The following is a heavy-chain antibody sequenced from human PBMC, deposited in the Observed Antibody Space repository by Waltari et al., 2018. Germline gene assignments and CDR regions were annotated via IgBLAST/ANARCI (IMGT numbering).Heavy chain of an antibody. D-gene: IGHD6-13*01. Sequence: EVQLVESGGGLVQLGGSLRLSRADSGFTFSSSWLSWLRQAPGKGLEWVANIKKEGSEKYYVDSVKGRFTISRDNAKNSLYLQMNSLRAEDTAVYYCARGGAAAGKDFYYYYGMDVWGQGTTVTVSS. CDR2: IKKEGSEK. CDR1: GFTFSSSW. V-gene: IGHV3-7*01. CDR3: ARGGAAAGKDFYYYYGMDV. J-gene: IGHJ6*02.